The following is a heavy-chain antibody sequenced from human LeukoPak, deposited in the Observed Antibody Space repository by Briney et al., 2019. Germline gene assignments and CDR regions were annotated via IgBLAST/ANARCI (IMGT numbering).Heavy chain of an antibody. CDR3: AKEDYSSSWYALVY. J-gene: IGHJ4*02. CDR2: ISGDGGSI. CDR1: GFTFDDYA. V-gene: IGHV3-43*02. Sequence: AGGSLRLSCAASGFTFDDYAIYWVRQGPGKGLEWVSLISGDGGSIYYADSVKGRFTISRDNSKNSLYLQMNRLRTEDTALYYCAKEDYSSSWYALVYWGQGTLVTVSS. D-gene: IGHD6-13*01.